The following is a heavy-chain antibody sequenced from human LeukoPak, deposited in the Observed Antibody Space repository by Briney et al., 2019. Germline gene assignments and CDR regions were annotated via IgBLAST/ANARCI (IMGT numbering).Heavy chain of an antibody. CDR1: GFTFNDYA. CDR2: ISWNSGII. V-gene: IGHV3-9*03. CDR3: AKGSSVVIPGYFDY. Sequence: GGSLRLSCAASGFTFNDYAMYWVRQAPGKGLEWVSGISWNSGIIGYADSVKGRFTISRDNAKNSLYLQMNSLRAEDMALYYCAKGSSVVIPGYFDYWGQGTLVTVSS. J-gene: IGHJ4*02. D-gene: IGHD4-23*01.